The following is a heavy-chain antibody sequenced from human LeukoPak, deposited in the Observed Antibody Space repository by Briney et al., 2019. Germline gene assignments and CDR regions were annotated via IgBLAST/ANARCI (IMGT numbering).Heavy chain of an antibody. D-gene: IGHD3-10*01. CDR1: GFTFNIYA. CDR2: MCGSAGCT. CDR3: VRGMGVSMLYYFDY. Sequence: GGSLRLSCAASGFTFNIYAMSWVRLAPGKGLQWVASMCGSAGCTFYADSMEGRFTISRDNSKDTLYLQMNSLRAEDTAVYYCVRGMGVSMLYYFDYWGQGTLVTVSS. V-gene: IGHV3-23*01. J-gene: IGHJ4*02.